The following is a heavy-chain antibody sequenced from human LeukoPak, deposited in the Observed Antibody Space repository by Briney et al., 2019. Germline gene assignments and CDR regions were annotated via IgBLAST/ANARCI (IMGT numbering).Heavy chain of an antibody. D-gene: IGHD5-24*01. Sequence: GESLRLSCAASGFTFKKYWMNWVRQVPGKGLECLANIKEDGSETHYADSVKGRFTISRDNPKNLLFLQINSLRVEDTAVYYCARETPRRGETRDGYRWGQGTLVTVSS. J-gene: IGHJ4*02. CDR1: GFTFKKYW. CDR2: IKEDGSET. V-gene: IGHV3-7*01. CDR3: ARETPRRGETRDGYR.